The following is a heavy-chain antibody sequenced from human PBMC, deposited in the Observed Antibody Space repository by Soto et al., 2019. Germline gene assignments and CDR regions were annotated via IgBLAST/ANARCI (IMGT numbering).Heavy chain of an antibody. J-gene: IGHJ1*01. V-gene: IGHV4-34*01. CDR1: NGSFSGYY. Sequence: ETLSLTCDVFNGSFSGYYWSWIRRPPGKGLEWIGEITNSGYTNYNPSLKNRVTILIDRSKNHFSLKVTSVTAADTAVYYCARGLEYFQHWGQGTLVTVSS. CDR2: ITNSGYT. CDR3: ARGLEYFQH.